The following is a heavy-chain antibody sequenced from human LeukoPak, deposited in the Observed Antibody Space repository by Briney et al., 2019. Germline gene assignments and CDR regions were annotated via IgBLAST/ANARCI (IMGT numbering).Heavy chain of an antibody. V-gene: IGHV3-9*01. CDR2: ISWNSGSI. J-gene: IGHJ4*02. Sequence: GGSLRLSCAASGFTFDDYAMHWVRQAPGKGLEWVSGISWNSGSIGYADSVRGRFTISRDNAKNSLYLQMNSLRAEDTALYYCAKDIAERSSSLLLPNDYWGQGTLVTVSS. D-gene: IGHD6-13*01. CDR1: GFTFDDYA. CDR3: AKDIAERSSSLLLPNDY.